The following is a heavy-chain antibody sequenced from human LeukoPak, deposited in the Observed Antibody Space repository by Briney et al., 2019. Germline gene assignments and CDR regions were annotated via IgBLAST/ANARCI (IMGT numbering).Heavy chain of an antibody. CDR2: IWYDGSNK. J-gene: IGHJ6*02. CDR3: ARDYHDYFRYSGMDV. CDR1: GFTFSSYG. V-gene: IGHV3-33*01. Sequence: PGRSLRLSCAASGFTFSSYGMHWVRQAPGKGLEWVAVIWYDGSNKYYADSVKGRFTISRDNSKNTLYLQMNSLRAEDTAVYYCARDYHDYFRYSGMDVWGQGTTVTVSS. D-gene: IGHD2/OR15-2a*01.